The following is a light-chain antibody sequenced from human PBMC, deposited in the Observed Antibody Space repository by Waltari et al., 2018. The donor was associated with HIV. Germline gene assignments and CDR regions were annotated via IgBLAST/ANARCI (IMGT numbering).Light chain of an antibody. V-gene: IGLV2-8*01. Sequence: QSALTQPPSASGSPGQSVTISCTGTSSDVGGYNYVSWYQQPPGKAPKVMIYEVSKRPSGVPDRFSGSKSGNTASLTVSGLQAEDEADYYCSSYAGSKNHYVFGTGTKVTV. CDR3: SSYAGSKNHYV. CDR1: SSDVGGYNY. J-gene: IGLJ1*01. CDR2: EVS.